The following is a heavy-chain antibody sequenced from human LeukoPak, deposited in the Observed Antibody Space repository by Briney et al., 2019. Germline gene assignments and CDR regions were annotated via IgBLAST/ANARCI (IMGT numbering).Heavy chain of an antibody. CDR2: ISPSGGIT. V-gene: IGHV3-23*01. J-gene: IGHJ1*01. CDR1: GFTFSSHG. Sequence: PGGSLRLSCAASGFTFSSHGMNWVRQAPGKGLEWVSGISPSGGITYYTDSVKGRFTISRDNPKNTVSLQMNSLRGEDTAVYYCAKDDAWGRYKDWGQGTLVTVSS. CDR3: AKDDAWGRYKD. D-gene: IGHD3-16*01.